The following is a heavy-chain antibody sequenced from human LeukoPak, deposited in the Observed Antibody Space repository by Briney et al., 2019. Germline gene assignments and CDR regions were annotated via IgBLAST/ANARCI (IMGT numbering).Heavy chain of an antibody. J-gene: IGHJ4*02. CDR3: ARQYCSGGSCYLDYFDY. D-gene: IGHD2-15*01. Sequence: PGGSLRLSCAAPGFTVSSNYMSWVRQAPGKGPEWVSVIYSGGSTYYADSVKGRFTISRHNSKNTLYLQMNSLRAEDTAVYYCARQYCSGGSCYLDYFDYWGQGTLVTVSS. CDR2: IYSGGST. V-gene: IGHV3-53*04. CDR1: GFTVSSNY.